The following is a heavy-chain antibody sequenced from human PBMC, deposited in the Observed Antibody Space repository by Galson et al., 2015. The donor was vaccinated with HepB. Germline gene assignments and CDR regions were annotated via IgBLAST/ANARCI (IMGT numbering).Heavy chain of an antibody. CDR2: IIPIFGTA. Sequence: SCKASGGTFSSYAISWVRQAPGQGLEWMGGIIPIFGTANYAQKFQGRVTITADESTSTAYMELSSLRSEDTAVYYCARGAPFGEFGGVTYFDYWGQGTLVTVSS. V-gene: IGHV1-69*01. D-gene: IGHD3-16*01. CDR3: ARGAPFGEFGGVTYFDY. J-gene: IGHJ4*02. CDR1: GGTFSSYA.